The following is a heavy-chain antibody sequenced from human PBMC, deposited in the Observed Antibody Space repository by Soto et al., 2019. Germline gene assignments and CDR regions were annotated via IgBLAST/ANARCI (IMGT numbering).Heavy chain of an antibody. CDR1: GGTFSSYT. D-gene: IGHD3-10*01. J-gene: IGHJ4*02. CDR3: AREEYYYGSGSYSYYFDY. Sequence: QVQLVQSGAEVKKPGSSVKVSCKAPGGTFSSYTISWVRQAPGQGLEWMGRIIPILGIANYAQKFQGRVTITADKSTSTAYMELSSLRSEDTAVYYCAREEYYYGSGSYSYYFDYWGQGTLVTVSS. V-gene: IGHV1-69*08. CDR2: IIPILGIA.